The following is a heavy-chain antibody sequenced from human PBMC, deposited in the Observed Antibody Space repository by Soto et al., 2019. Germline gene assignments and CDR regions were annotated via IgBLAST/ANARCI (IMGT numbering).Heavy chain of an antibody. CDR3: ARDQGGGVIAY. D-gene: IGHD3-16*01. J-gene: IGHJ4*02. V-gene: IGHV1-3*01. CDR1: GYTYTSYA. Sequence: QVQLVQSGAEVKKPGASVKVSCKASGYTYTSYAMHWVRQAPGQRLEWMGWINAGNGNTKYSQKFQGRVTITRDTSASPAYLGLTSPRSEATAVYYWARDQGGGVIAYWGQETLVTVSS. CDR2: INAGNGNT.